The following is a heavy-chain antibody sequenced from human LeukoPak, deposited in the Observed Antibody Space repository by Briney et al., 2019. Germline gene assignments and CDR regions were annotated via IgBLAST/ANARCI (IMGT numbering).Heavy chain of an antibody. CDR3: ARDLYYFGSGTYYRSDAFDI. J-gene: IGHJ3*02. CDR2: IGGSGTST. D-gene: IGHD3-10*01. V-gene: IGHV3-23*01. Sequence: GASLRLSCAASGFTFSSYSMIWVRQAPGKGLEWVSAIGGSGTSTFYADSVKGRFTISRDNSKNSLYLQVYSLRAEDTAVCYCARDLYYFGSGTYYRSDAFDIWGQGTMVTVSA. CDR1: GFTFSSYS.